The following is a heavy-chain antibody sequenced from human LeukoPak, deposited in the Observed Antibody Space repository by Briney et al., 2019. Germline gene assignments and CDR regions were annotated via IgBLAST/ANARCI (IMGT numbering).Heavy chain of an antibody. D-gene: IGHD5-12*01. V-gene: IGHV3-23*01. CDR3: AKSAGVATMYFDC. CDR1: GFAFGSYA. Sequence: GGSLRLSCTASGFAFGSYAMAWVRQAPEKGLEGVAAIGSDYDRVHEDSVKGRFTISRDNSKSTLYLQMDNLRPEDTAVYFCAKSAGVATMYFDCWGQGALVTVSS. CDR2: IGSDYDR. J-gene: IGHJ4*02.